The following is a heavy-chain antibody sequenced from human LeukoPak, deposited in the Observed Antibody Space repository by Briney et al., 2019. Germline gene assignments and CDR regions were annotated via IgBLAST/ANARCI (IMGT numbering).Heavy chain of an antibody. D-gene: IGHD2-21*02. V-gene: IGHV3-23*01. Sequence: PGGSLRLSCAASGFTFSSYAMSWVRQAPGKGLEWVSAISGSGGSTYYADSVKGRFTISRDNSKNTLYLQMNSLRAEDTAVYYCAKDKIAYCGGDCWINWFDPWGQGTLVTVSS. CDR1: GFTFSSYA. J-gene: IGHJ5*02. CDR3: AKDKIAYCGGDCWINWFDP. CDR2: ISGSGGST.